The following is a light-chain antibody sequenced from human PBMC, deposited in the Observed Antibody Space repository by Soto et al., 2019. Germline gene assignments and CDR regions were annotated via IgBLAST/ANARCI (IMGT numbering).Light chain of an antibody. Sequence: DIVMTQSPDCLAVSLGERATINCKSSQSVLYSSNKKNYLAWYQQKPGQPPKLLIYWASTRESGIPDRFSGSWSATDFTLTISSLQAEDVAVYYCQQYYTTPPYTFGQGTKLEIK. CDR1: QSVLYSSNKKNY. V-gene: IGKV4-1*01. J-gene: IGKJ2*01. CDR3: QQYYTTPPYT. CDR2: WAS.